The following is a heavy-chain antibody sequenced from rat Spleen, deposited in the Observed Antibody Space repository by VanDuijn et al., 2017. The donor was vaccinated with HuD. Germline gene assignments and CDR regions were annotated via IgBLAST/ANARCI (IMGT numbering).Heavy chain of an antibody. D-gene: IGHD4-3*01. CDR2: ISTGGDDT. J-gene: IGHJ3*01. V-gene: IGHV5S23*01. CDR1: GFTFSDFD. CDR3: ARLGGLRNWFAY. Sequence: EVRLVESGGGLVQPGRSLKLSCAASGFTFSDFDMAWVRQAPTKGREWVASISTGGDDTYYRDSVKGRFTISRDDEESTLYRQMDSLRSEDTATYFCARLGGLRNWFAYWGQGTLVTVSS.